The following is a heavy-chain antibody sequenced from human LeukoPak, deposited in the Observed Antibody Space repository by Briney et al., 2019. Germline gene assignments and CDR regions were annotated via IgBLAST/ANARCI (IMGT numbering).Heavy chain of an antibody. J-gene: IGHJ4*02. V-gene: IGHV3-23*01. CDR1: GFTFSSYA. CDR2: ISGSGGST. D-gene: IGHD2-2*02. CDR3: AIGAVVVPAAILDYFDY. Sequence: GGSLRLSCAASGFTFSSYAMSWVRQAPGKGLEWVSAISGSGGSTYYADSVKGRFTISRDNSKNTLYLQMNSLRAEDTAVYYCAIGAVVVPAAILDYFDYWGQGTLVTVSS.